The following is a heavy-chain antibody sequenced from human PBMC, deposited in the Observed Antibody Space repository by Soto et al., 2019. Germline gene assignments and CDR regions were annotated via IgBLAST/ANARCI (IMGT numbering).Heavy chain of an antibody. V-gene: IGHV4-4*02. J-gene: IGHJ3*02. CDR2: IYHSGST. CDR1: SGSISSSNW. Sequence: QVQLQESGPGLVKPSGTLSLTCAVSSGSISSSNWWSWVRQPPGKGLEWIGEIYHSGSTNYTPSLKSRVNISVAKSKTPVSLKLSSVTAADTGVYYCATEADTLVRGVSGGQAAFDIWGQGTMVSVSS. D-gene: IGHD3-10*01. CDR3: ATEADTLVRGVSGGQAAFDI.